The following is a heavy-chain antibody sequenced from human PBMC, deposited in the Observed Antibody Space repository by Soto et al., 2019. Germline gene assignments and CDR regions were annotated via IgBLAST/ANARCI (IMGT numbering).Heavy chain of an antibody. J-gene: IGHJ4*02. CDR1: GYTFTSYG. CDR2: ISAYNGNT. D-gene: IGHD3-22*01. Sequence: QVQRVQSGAEVKKPGASVKVSCKASGYTFTSYGTSWVRHAPGQRVEWMGWISAYNGNTNYARKLQGRVTMTTDTATSQAYMEPRRVSSEDAAVYFCERDSGYCSNYWGQGTLVPVSS. CDR3: ERDSGYCSNY. V-gene: IGHV1-18*01.